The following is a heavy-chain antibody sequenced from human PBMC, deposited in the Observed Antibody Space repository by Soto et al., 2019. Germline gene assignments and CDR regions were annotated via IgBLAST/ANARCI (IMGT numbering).Heavy chain of an antibody. D-gene: IGHD1-26*01. J-gene: IGHJ1*01. CDR3: AREPTIIVGSSFAFQH. V-gene: IGHV6-1*01. CDR2: TYYRSKWYN. Sequence: SQTLSLTCAISGDSVSSNSAAWNWIRQSPSRGLEWLGRTYYRSKWYNDYAVSVKSRITINPDTSKNQFSLQLNSVTPEDTAVYYCAREPTIIVGSSFAFQHWGHGTLVTVSS. CDR1: GDSVSSNSAA.